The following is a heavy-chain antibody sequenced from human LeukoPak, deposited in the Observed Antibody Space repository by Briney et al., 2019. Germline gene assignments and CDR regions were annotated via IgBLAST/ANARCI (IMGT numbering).Heavy chain of an antibody. Sequence: PETRSLTCTVSGGSISSSSYYWGWIRQPPGKGLEGIGSRYYTGRTTYNPPLKSRVTISVDTSKNQFSLKLSSVTAADTAVYYCAKGRQGLRYCSGCSCRNNWFDPWGQGTLVTVSS. CDR3: AKGRQGLRYCSGCSCRNNWFDP. D-gene: IGHD2-15*01. CDR2: RYYTGRT. CDR1: GGSISSSSYY. V-gene: IGHV4-39*07. J-gene: IGHJ5*02.